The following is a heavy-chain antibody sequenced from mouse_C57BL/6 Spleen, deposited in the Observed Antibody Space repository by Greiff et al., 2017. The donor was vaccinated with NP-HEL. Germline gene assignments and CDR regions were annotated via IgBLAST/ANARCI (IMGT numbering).Heavy chain of an antibody. CDR3: AKEGEEYYGSSSYWYFDV. D-gene: IGHD1-1*01. CDR2: INPSSGYT. J-gene: IGHJ1*03. V-gene: IGHV1-7*01. Sequence: VKLQESGAELAKPGASVKLSCKASGYTFTSYWMHWVKQRPGQGLEWIGYINPSSGYTKYNQKFKDKATLTADKSSSTAYMQLSSLTYEDSAVYYCAKEGEEYYGSSSYWYFDVWGTGTTVTVSS. CDR1: GYTFTSYW.